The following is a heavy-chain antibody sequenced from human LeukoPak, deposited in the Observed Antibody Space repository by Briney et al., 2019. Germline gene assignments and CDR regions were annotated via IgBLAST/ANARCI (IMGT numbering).Heavy chain of an antibody. CDR1: GYTFTSYA. V-gene: IGHV7-4-1*02. CDR2: INTNTGNP. D-gene: IGHD6-19*01. J-gene: IGHJ4*02. Sequence: GASVKVSCKASGYTFTSYAMNWVRQAPGQGLEWMGWINTNTGNPTYAQGFTGRFVFSLDTSVNTAYLQISSLKAEDTAVYYCASYSTHSSGWYDADYWGQGTLVTVSS. CDR3: ASYSTHSSGWYDADY.